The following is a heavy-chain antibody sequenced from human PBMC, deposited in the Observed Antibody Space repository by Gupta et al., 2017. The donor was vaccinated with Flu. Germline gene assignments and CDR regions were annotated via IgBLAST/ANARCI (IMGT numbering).Heavy chain of an antibody. V-gene: IGHV1-46*01. D-gene: IGHD3-3*01. J-gene: IGHJ3*02. CDR2: ITPSGGST. Sequence: QVRLFQSGAEVTKPGASVKVSCKASGYTFTSYYMHGVRQAPGQGLGWMGLITPSGGSTSYAQKFQGGVTMTRDTSTSTVYMELSSLRSEDTAVYYCARVDFGNGAAFDIWGQVTLVTVSS. CDR3: ARVDFGNGAAFDI. CDR1: GYTFTSYY.